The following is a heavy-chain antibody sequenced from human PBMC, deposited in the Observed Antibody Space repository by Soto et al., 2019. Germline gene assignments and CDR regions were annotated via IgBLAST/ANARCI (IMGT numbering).Heavy chain of an antibody. CDR1: GGSIDNYY. CDR3: ARDHHYHGWGSSNPFDS. D-gene: IGHD3-10*01. V-gene: IGHV4-4*07. CDR2: TYITGST. J-gene: IGHJ4*02. Sequence: SETLSLTCTVTGGSIDNYYWSWIRQPAGKGLEWIGRTYITGSTNYNPSLKSRVSMSLDTSKNQFSLKLTSVTAADTAVYYCARDHHYHGWGSSNPFDSWGQGTLVTVSS.